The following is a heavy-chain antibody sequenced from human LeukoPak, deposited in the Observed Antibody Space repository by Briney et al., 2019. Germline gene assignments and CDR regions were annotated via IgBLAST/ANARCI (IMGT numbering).Heavy chain of an antibody. V-gene: IGHV3-48*01. Sequence: GGSLRLSCAASGFTFSSYSMNWVRQAPGKGLEWLSYISSSSSTIYYADSAKGRFTISRDNAKNSLYLQMNSLRAEDTAVYYCARSPVVYYYYMDVWGKGTTVTVSS. CDR3: ARSPVVYYYYMDV. CDR1: GFTFSSYS. CDR2: ISSSSSTI. J-gene: IGHJ6*03.